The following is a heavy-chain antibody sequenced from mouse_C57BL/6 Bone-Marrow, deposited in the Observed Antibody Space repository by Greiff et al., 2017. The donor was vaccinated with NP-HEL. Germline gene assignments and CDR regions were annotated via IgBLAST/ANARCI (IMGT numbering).Heavy chain of an antibody. CDR3: AREHYYGSSLWAWFAY. Sequence: QVQLQQPGAELVRPGSSVKLSCKASGYTFTSYWMHWVKQRPIQGLEWIGNIDPSDSETHYNQKFKDKATLTVDKSSSTAYMQLSSLTSEDSAVYYCAREHYYGSSLWAWFAYWGQGTLVTVSA. V-gene: IGHV1-52*01. CDR2: IDPSDSET. D-gene: IGHD1-1*01. CDR1: GYTFTSYW. J-gene: IGHJ3*01.